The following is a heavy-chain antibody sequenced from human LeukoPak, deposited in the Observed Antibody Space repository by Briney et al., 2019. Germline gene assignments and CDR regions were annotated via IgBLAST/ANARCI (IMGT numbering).Heavy chain of an antibody. Sequence: ASVKVSCKASGYTFTSYDINWVRQATGQGLEWMGWMNPNSGNTGYAQKFQGRVTMTRNTPISTAYMELSSLRSEDTAVHYCARALRIAAARFDYWGQGTLVTVSS. V-gene: IGHV1-8*01. J-gene: IGHJ4*02. D-gene: IGHD6-13*01. CDR1: GYTFTSYD. CDR2: MNPNSGNT. CDR3: ARALRIAAARFDY.